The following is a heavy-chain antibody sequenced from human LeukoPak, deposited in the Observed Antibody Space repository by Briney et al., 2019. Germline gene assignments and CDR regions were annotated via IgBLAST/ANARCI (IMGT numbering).Heavy chain of an antibody. CDR1: GGSISSGDYY. CDR2: IYYSGST. Sequence: PSETLSLTCTVSGGSISSGDYYWSWIRQPPGKGLEWIGYIYYSGSTYYNPSLKSRVTISVDTSKNQFSLQLNSVTPEDTAVYYCARDKEEQWQPFDYWGQGTLVTVSS. D-gene: IGHD6-19*01. J-gene: IGHJ4*02. V-gene: IGHV4-30-4*01. CDR3: ARDKEEQWQPFDY.